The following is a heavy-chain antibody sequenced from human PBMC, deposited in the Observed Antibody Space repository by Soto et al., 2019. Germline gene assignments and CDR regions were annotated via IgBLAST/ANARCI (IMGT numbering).Heavy chain of an antibody. CDR3: ARDQGGSRTWAFDI. CDR2: IYYSGST. CDR1: GGSISSYY. J-gene: IGHJ3*02. Sequence: QVQLQESGPGLVKPSETLSLTCTVSGGSISSYYWSWIRQPPGKGLEWIGYIYYSGSTNYSPSLKSRVTISVDTSKNQFSLKLSSVTAADTAVYYCARDQGGSRTWAFDIWGQGTMVTVSS. V-gene: IGHV4-59*01. D-gene: IGHD6-13*01.